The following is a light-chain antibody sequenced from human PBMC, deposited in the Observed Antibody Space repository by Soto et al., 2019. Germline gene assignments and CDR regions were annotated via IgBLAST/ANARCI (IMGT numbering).Light chain of an antibody. Sequence: DIQMTQSPSTLAASVGDTVTMTCRSSSKWLAWYQKKPGKAPKLLIYDVSNLERGVPPRFSGSTSGAESTLTITGLQLDDLRTYYCQHTTDFTFGQGTKVEIK. CDR3: QHTTDFT. CDR2: DVS. V-gene: IGKV1-5*01. CDR1: SSSKW. J-gene: IGKJ2*01.